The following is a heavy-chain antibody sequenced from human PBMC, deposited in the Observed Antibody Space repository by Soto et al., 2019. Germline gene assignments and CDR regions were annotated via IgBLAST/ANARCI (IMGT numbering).Heavy chain of an antibody. CDR1: GGSISSRSYY. J-gene: IGHJ6*02. CDR2: IYYSGTT. D-gene: IGHD3-16*01. CDR3: VCVFASGWGLGLRYGYYGVDV. Sequence: SETLSLTCTVSGGSISSRSYYWGWIRQPPGKGLEWIGSIYYSGTTYSNPSLSSRVTLSVDTSKSQFSLKLSSVTAADTAVYYGVCVFASGWGLGLRYGYYGVDVWGQGTTVTVSS. V-gene: IGHV4-39*01.